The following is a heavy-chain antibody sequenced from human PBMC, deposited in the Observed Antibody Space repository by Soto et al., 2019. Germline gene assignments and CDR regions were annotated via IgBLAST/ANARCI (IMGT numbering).Heavy chain of an antibody. CDR2: IWYDGSNK. Sequence: QVQLVESGGGVVQPGRSLRLSCAASGFTFSSYGMHWVRQAPGKGLEWVAVIWYDGSNKYYADSVKGRFTISRDNSKNTPYLQMNSLRAEDTAVYYCARDRVADAFDIWGQGTMVTVSS. D-gene: IGHD2-15*01. V-gene: IGHV3-33*01. J-gene: IGHJ3*02. CDR3: ARDRVADAFDI. CDR1: GFTFSSYG.